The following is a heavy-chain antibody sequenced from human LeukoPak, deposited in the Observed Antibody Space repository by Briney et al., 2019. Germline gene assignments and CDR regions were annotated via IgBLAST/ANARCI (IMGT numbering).Heavy chain of an antibody. D-gene: IGHD3-16*01. Sequence: SETLSLTCRVSGGSISDYFWGWIRQPPGKALEWIGHVYYIGKPTCSPSLESRVSISVDTSKNQFSLELTSVTAADTAVYYCARRFRTGGDLHHDAYDVWGQGTVVTVSS. CDR2: VYYIGKP. V-gene: IGHV4-59*12. CDR1: GGSISDYF. CDR3: ARRFRTGGDLHHDAYDV. J-gene: IGHJ3*01.